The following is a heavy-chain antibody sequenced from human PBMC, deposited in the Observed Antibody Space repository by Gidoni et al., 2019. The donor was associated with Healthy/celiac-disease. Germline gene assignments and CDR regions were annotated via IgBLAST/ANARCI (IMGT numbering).Heavy chain of an antibody. CDR2: IRGSCGST. CDR3: AKTPRSRGWPDY. Sequence: DVQLVESGGGLVQPGGSLRLSCAASGFTFSSYAMSWVGQAPGKGLEWFSAIRGSCGSTYYADSVKGRFTISRDNSKNTLYLQMNSLRAEDTAVYYCAKTPRSRGWPDYWGQGTLVTVS. D-gene: IGHD6-19*01. V-gene: IGHV3-23*04. CDR1: GFTFSSYA. J-gene: IGHJ4*02.